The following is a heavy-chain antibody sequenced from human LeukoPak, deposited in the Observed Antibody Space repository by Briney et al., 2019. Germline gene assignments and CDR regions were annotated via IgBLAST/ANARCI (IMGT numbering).Heavy chain of an antibody. Sequence: GGSLRLSCAASGFTFSDYYMSWIRQAPGKGLEWVSYISSSGSTMYYADSVKGRFTISRDNAKNSLYLQMNSLRAEDTAVYYCARDKRIAARPFDYWGQGTLVTVSS. CDR2: ISSSGSTM. V-gene: IGHV3-11*01. CDR3: ARDKRIAARPFDY. CDR1: GFTFSDYY. J-gene: IGHJ4*02. D-gene: IGHD6-6*01.